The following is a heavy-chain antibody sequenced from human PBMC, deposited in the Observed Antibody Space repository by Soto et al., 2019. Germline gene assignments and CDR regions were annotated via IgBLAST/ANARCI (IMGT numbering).Heavy chain of an antibody. V-gene: IGHV3-7*01. J-gene: IGHJ4*02. CDR3: ARAKDYDFWSGYYP. CDR2: IKQDGSEK. Sequence: GGSLRLSCAASGFTFSSYWMSWVRQAPGKGLEWVANIKQDGSEKYYVDSVKGRFTISTDNAKNSLYLQMNSLRAEDTAVYYCARAKDYDFWSGYYPWGQGTLVTVSS. D-gene: IGHD3-3*01. CDR1: GFTFSSYW.